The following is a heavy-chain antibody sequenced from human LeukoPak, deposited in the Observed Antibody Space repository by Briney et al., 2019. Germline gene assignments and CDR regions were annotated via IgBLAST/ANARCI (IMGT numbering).Heavy chain of an antibody. J-gene: IGHJ4*02. CDR2: IWYDGSNK. CDR1: GFTFSSYG. CDR3: ARGVYYDSSGYPPVY. V-gene: IGHV3-33*01. D-gene: IGHD3-22*01. Sequence: GRSLRLSCAASGFTFSSYGMHWVRQAPGKGLEWVAVIWYDGSNKYYADSVKGRFTISTDNSKNTLYLQMNSLRAEDTAVYYCARGVYYDSSGYPPVYWGQGTLVTVSS.